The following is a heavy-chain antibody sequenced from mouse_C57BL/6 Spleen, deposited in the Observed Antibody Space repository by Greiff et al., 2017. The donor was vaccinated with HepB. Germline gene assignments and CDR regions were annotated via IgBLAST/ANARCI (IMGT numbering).Heavy chain of an antibody. CDR1: GYTFTDYY. CDR3: AKLGMIYAMDY. J-gene: IGHJ4*01. Sequence: VQLKQSGPELVKPGASVKISCKASGYTFTDYYMNWVKQSHGKSLEWIGDINPNNGGTSYNQKFKGKATLTVDKSSSTAYMELRSLTSEDSAVYYCAKLGMIYAMDYWGQGTSVTVSS. V-gene: IGHV1-26*01. D-gene: IGHD4-1*01. CDR2: INPNNGGT.